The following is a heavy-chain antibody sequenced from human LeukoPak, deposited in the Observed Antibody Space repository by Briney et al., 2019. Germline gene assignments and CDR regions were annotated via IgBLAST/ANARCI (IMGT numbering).Heavy chain of an antibody. Sequence: ASVKVSCKASGYTFTSYGISWVRQAPGQGLEWMGWISAYNGNTNYAQKFQGRVTITADKSTSTAYMELSSLRSEDTAVYYCAIPGYSSSWYGFFDYWGQGTLVTVSS. D-gene: IGHD6-13*01. J-gene: IGHJ4*02. CDR3: AIPGYSSSWYGFFDY. CDR2: ISAYNGNT. V-gene: IGHV1-18*01. CDR1: GYTFTSYG.